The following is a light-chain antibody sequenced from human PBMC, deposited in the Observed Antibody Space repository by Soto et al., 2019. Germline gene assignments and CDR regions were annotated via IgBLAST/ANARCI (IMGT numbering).Light chain of an antibody. CDR1: SSDVGAYNY. J-gene: IGLJ1*01. V-gene: IGLV2-14*01. Sequence: QSARTHPASVSWSPGQSITISCTGTSSDVGAYNYVSWYQQHPGKAPKLMIHEVSKRPSGVSNRFSGSKSGNTASLTISGLQAEDEDDYYCSSYTSSSPTYVFGTGTKVT. CDR2: EVS. CDR3: SSYTSSSPTYV.